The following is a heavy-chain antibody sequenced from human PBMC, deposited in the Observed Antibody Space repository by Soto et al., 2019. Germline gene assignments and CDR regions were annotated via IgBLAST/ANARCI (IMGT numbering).Heavy chain of an antibody. V-gene: IGHV2-5*02. CDR3: AHAILRGDYEVDFDY. CDR1: GFSLSTSGVG. CDR2: IYWDDDK. J-gene: IGHJ4*02. D-gene: IGHD2-21*02. Sequence: QITLKESGPPLVKPTQTLTLTCTFSGFSLSTSGVGVGWIRQPPGKALEWLALIYWDDDKRYSPSLKSRLTITKDTTKNQVVLTMTNMHPVDTTTYYCAHAILRGDYEVDFDYWGQGTLVTVSS.